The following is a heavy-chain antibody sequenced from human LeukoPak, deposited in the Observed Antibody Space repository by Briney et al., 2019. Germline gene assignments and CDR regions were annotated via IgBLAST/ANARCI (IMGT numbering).Heavy chain of an antibody. D-gene: IGHD3-3*01. CDR2: IKQDGSEK. CDR3: ARDNYDFWSGYPKFYYYYYMDV. J-gene: IGHJ6*03. Sequence: SGGSLRLSCAASGFTFSSYWMSWVRQAPGKGLEWVANIKQDGSEKYYVDSVKGRFTISRDNAKSSLYLQMNSLRAEDTAVYYCARDNYDFWSGYPKFYYYYYMDVWGKGTTVTVSS. CDR1: GFTFSSYW. V-gene: IGHV3-7*01.